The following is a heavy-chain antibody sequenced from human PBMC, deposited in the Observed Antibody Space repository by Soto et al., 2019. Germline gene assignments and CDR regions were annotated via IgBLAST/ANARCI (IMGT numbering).Heavy chain of an antibody. J-gene: IGHJ4*02. CDR3: AGSQDDYLIDY. D-gene: IGHD3-10*01. CDR1: GGSISSGDYY. CDR2: IYYSGST. Sequence: SETLSLTCTVSGGSISSGDYYWSWIRQPPGKGLEWIGYIYYSGSTYYNPSLKSRVTISVDTSKNQFSLKLSSVTAADTAVYYCAGSQDDYLIDYWGKGTLVTVSS. V-gene: IGHV4-30-4*01.